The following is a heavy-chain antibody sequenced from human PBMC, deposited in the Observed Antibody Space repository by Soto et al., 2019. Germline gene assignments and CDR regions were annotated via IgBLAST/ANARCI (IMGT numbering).Heavy chain of an antibody. CDR3: ARAGLSGSRPELGYYFDY. CDR1: GGSISSGGYY. V-gene: IGHV4-31*03. J-gene: IGHJ4*02. D-gene: IGHD6-13*01. CDR2: IYYSGST. Sequence: KTSETLSLTCTVSGGSISSGGYYWSWIRQHPGKGLEWIGYIYYSGSTYYNPSLKSRVTISVDTSKNQFSLKLSSVTAADTAVYYCARAGLSGSRPELGYYFDYWGQGTLVTVSS.